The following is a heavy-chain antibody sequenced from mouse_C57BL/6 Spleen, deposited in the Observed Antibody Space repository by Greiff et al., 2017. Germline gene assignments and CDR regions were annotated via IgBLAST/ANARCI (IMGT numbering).Heavy chain of an antibody. CDR2: IYPGSGST. D-gene: IGHD1-1*01. J-gene: IGHJ3*01. V-gene: IGHV1-55*01. CDR1: GYTFTSYW. Sequence: QVQLQQPGAELVKPGASVKMSCKASGYTFTSYWITWVKQRPGQGLEWIGDIYPGSGSTNYNEKFKSKATLTVDTSSSTAYMQLSSLTSEDSAVYYCARIYGSSSWFAYWGQGTLVTVSA. CDR3: ARIYGSSSWFAY.